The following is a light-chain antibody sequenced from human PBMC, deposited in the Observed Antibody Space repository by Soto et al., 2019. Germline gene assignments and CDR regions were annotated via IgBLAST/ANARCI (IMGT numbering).Light chain of an antibody. CDR3: QPYGTSPFS. J-gene: IGKJ3*01. CDR1: QSVSSSY. Sequence: EIVLTQSPGTLSLSPGERVTLSCRASQSVSSSYLAWYQQKPGQAPRLLIYGASNRATGIPDRFSGSGSGTDFTLTISRLEPEDFAVYYCQPYGTSPFSFGPGTKVDI. V-gene: IGKV3-20*01. CDR2: GAS.